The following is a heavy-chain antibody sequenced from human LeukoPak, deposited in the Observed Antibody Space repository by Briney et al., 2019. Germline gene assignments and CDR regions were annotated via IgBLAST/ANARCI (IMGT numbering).Heavy chain of an antibody. CDR1: GFTFSSYW. CDR2: INSDGSST. J-gene: IGHJ4*02. Sequence: PGGSLRLSCAASGFTFSSYWMHWVRQAPGKGLVWVSCINSDGSSTSYADSVEGRFTISRDNAKSTLYLQMNSLRAEDTAVYYCAKGGSYPIDYWGQGALVTVSS. D-gene: IGHD1-26*01. V-gene: IGHV3-74*01. CDR3: AKGGSYPIDY.